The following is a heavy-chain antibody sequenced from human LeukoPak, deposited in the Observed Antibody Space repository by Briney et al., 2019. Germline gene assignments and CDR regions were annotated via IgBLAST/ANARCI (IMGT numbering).Heavy chain of an antibody. V-gene: IGHV4-59*11. CDR3: TKATQWLAFDY. CDR2: IYNSGTT. CDR1: GGSISSHF. J-gene: IGHJ4*02. Sequence: PSETLSLTCTVSGGSISSHFWSWIRQPPGKGLEWIGHIYNSGTTNYNPSLESRVTISVDTSKNQLSLQLTSVTAADTAVYYCTKATQWLAFDYWGRGTLVTVSS. D-gene: IGHD6-19*01.